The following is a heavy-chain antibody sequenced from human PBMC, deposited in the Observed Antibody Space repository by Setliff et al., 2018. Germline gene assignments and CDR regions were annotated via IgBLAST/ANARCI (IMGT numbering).Heavy chain of an antibody. Sequence: SETLSLTCSVSGGSISSSTDYWGWFRQPPGMRPEWIGTVYYSGSIYYNPSLKSRVTLFVDTSKDQFSLRLTSMTAADTAVYYCARQVEMATIAFDVWGQGTMVTVSS. CDR3: ARQVEMATIAFDV. J-gene: IGHJ3*01. CDR1: GGSISSSTDY. CDR2: VYYSGSI. D-gene: IGHD5-12*01. V-gene: IGHV4-39*01.